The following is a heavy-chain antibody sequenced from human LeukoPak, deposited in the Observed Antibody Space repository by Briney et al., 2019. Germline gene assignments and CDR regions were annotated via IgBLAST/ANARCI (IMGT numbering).Heavy chain of an antibody. V-gene: IGHV4-59*01. Sequence: NPSETLSLTCSVSGGSIISCYWSWIRQPPGKGLEGGGYIHCSGSTNYSPSRKSRVTTSENTSKTHFSLKLTSVTAAATAVYYCARVDYGVNLTPLSDSWGQGTLVTVSP. CDR2: IHCSGST. J-gene: IGHJ4*02. CDR3: ARVDYGVNLTPLSDS. D-gene: IGHD4-23*01. CDR1: GGSIISCY.